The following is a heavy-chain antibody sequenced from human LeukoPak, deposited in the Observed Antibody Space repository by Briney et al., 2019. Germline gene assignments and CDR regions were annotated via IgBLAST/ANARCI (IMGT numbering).Heavy chain of an antibody. CDR2: INPSGGST. CDR3: AREGGKITFGGVTSFDY. J-gene: IGHJ4*02. CDR1: GYTFTSYY. D-gene: IGHD3-16*01. Sequence: ASVKVSCKASGYTFTSYYMHWVRQAPGQGLEWMGIINPSGGSTSYAQKFQGRVTITRDTSTSTVYMELSSLRSEDTAVYYCAREGGKITFGGVTSFDYWGKGTLVTVSS. V-gene: IGHV1-46*01.